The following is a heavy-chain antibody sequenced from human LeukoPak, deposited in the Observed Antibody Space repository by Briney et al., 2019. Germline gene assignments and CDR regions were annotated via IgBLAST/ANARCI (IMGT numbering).Heavy chain of an antibody. Sequence: PGGSLRLSCAASGFTFSSYAMHWVRQAPGKGLEWVAVISYDGSNKYYADSVKGRFTISRDNSKNTLYLQMNSLRAEDTAVYYCAREPAGDGDYIRPHYYGMDVWGQGTTVTVSS. CDR3: AREPAGDGDYIRPHYYGMDV. V-gene: IGHV3-30-3*01. CDR2: ISYDGSNK. CDR1: GFTFSSYA. J-gene: IGHJ6*02. D-gene: IGHD4-17*01.